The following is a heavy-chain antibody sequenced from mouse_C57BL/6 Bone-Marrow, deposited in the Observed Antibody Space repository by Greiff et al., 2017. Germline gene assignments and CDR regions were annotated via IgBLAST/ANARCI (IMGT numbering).Heavy chain of an antibody. J-gene: IGHJ2*01. V-gene: IGHV1-80*01. Sequence: QVQLQQSGAELVKPGASVKISCKASGYAFSSYWMNWVKLRPGKGLEWIGQIYPGDGDTSSNGKFKDKATLTADKSSSTAYMQLNSLTSEDSAVYFCARDWDYFDYWGQGTTLTVSS. D-gene: IGHD4-1*01. CDR2: IYPGDGDT. CDR1: GYAFSSYW. CDR3: ARDWDYFDY.